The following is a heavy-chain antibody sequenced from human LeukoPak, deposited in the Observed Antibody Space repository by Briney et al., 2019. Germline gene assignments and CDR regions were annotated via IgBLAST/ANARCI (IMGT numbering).Heavy chain of an antibody. CDR1: GFTFDDYG. V-gene: IGHV3-20*04. Sequence: GGSLRLSCAASGFTFDDYGMSWVRQAPGKGLEWVSGINWNGGSTGYADSVKGRFTISRDNAKNSLYLQMNSLRAEDTALYYCARDGGYSGYLNYGMDVWGQGTTVTVSS. J-gene: IGHJ6*02. CDR2: INWNGGST. D-gene: IGHD5-12*01. CDR3: ARDGGYSGYLNYGMDV.